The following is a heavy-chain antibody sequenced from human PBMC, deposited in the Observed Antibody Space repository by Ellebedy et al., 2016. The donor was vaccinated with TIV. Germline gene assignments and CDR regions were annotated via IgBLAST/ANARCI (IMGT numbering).Heavy chain of an antibody. J-gene: IGHJ4*02. CDR2: IKSKTDGGTT. Sequence: GESLKISXAASGFTFSNAWMSWVRQAPGKGLEWVGRIKSKTDGGTTDYAAPVKGRFTISRDDSKNTLYLQMNSLKTEDTAVYYCTTDRCSGGSCYDYWGQGTLVTVSS. D-gene: IGHD2-15*01. V-gene: IGHV3-15*01. CDR1: GFTFSNAW. CDR3: TTDRCSGGSCYDY.